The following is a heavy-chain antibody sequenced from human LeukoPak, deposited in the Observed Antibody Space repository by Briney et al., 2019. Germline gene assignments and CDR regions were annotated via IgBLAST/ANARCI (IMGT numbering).Heavy chain of an antibody. CDR1: GFTFSSYW. J-gene: IGHJ5*02. CDR2: INSDGSST. Sequence: QPGRSLRLSCAASGFTFSSYWMHWVRQAPGKGLVWVSRINSDGSSTSYADSVKGRFTISRDNAKNTLYLQMNSLRAEDTAVYYCARGAYGGNWFDPWGQGTLVTVSS. CDR3: ARGAYGGNWFDP. V-gene: IGHV3-74*01. D-gene: IGHD4-23*01.